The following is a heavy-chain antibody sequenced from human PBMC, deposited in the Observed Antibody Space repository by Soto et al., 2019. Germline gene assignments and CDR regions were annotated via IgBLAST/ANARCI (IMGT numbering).Heavy chain of an antibody. CDR2: ISSSSSYI. V-gene: IGHV3-21*01. D-gene: IGHD6-19*01. Sequence: GGSLRLSCAASGFTFSSYSMNWVRQAPGKVLEWVSSISSSSSYIYYADSVKGRFTISSDNAKNSLYLQMNSLRAEDTAVYYCARTDGIAVAGNYYYYGMDVWGQGTTVTVSS. CDR3: ARTDGIAVAGNYYYYGMDV. J-gene: IGHJ6*02. CDR1: GFTFSSYS.